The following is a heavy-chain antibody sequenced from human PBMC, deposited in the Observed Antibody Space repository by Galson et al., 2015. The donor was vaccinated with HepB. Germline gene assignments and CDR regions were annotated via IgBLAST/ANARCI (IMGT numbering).Heavy chain of an antibody. CDR2: IYTDGTG. D-gene: IGHD2-15*01. CDR1: GFTVSSNY. CDR3: ARSRPKGAGHSDGFDI. J-gene: IGHJ3*02. V-gene: IGHV3-53*01. Sequence: SLRLSCAASGFTVSSNYMSWVRQAPGKGLEWVSMIYTDGTGYYADSMKGRFTISRDNSKSTLFLQMNSLRAEDTAVYYCARSRPKGAGHSDGFDIWGHGTMVTVSS.